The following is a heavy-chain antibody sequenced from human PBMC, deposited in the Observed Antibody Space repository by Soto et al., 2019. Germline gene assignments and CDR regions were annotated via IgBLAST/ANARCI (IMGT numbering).Heavy chain of an antibody. CDR2: IYYSGST. J-gene: IGHJ4*02. D-gene: IGHD5-18*01. CDR1: GGSISSGDYY. CDR3: ASQTLSTDTAMVTHLWDY. Sequence: SGTLSLTCTVSGGSISSGDYYWSWIRQPPGKGLEWIGYIYYSGSTYYNPSLKSRVTISVDTSKNQFSLKLSSVTAADTAVYYCASQTLSTDTAMVTHLWDYWGQGTLVTVSS. V-gene: IGHV4-30-4*01.